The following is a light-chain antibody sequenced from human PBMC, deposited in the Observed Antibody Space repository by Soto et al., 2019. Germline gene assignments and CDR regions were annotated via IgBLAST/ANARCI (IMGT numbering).Light chain of an antibody. CDR2: EVS. CDR1: SSDVGVYKY. CDR3: SSYTNSRTLLV. J-gene: IGLJ2*01. V-gene: IGLV2-14*01. Sequence: QSALTQPASVSGSPGQSITISCTGTSSDVGVYKYVSWYQQHPGKAPKLMIYEVSNRPSGVSNRFSGSKSGNTASLTISGLQAEDEADYHCSSYTNSRTLLVFGGGTKLTVL.